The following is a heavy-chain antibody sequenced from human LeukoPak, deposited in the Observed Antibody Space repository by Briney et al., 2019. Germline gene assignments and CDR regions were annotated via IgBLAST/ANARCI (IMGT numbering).Heavy chain of an antibody. D-gene: IGHD2-15*01. V-gene: IGHV1-69*04. J-gene: IGHJ5*02. Sequence: SVTVSFKASGGTFTIYAISWVRQAPGQGLEWMGRIIPILGIANYAQKSQGRVTITADKSTSTAYMELSSLRSEDTAVYYCARAKRSKYCSGGSCSSIWFDPWGQGTLVTVSS. CDR1: GGTFTIYA. CDR2: IIPILGIA. CDR3: ARAKRSKYCSGGSCSSIWFDP.